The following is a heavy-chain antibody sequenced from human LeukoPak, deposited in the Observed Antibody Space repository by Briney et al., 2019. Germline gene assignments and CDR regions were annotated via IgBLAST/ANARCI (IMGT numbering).Heavy chain of an antibody. V-gene: IGHV4-39*01. CDR1: GGSISSSSYY. Sequence: SETLSLTCTVSGGSISSSSYYRGWIRQPPGKGLEWIGSIYYSGSTYYNPSLKSRVTISVDTSKNQFSLKLSSVTAADTAVYYCARVSRQIDAFDIWGQGTMVTVSS. CDR2: IYYSGST. CDR3: ARVSRQIDAFDI. J-gene: IGHJ3*02.